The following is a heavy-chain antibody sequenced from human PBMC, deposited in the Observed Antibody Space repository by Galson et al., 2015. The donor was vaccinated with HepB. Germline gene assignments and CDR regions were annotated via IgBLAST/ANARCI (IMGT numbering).Heavy chain of an antibody. CDR2: IIPIFGTA. D-gene: IGHD1-26*01. Sequence: SVKVSCKASGGTFSSYAISWVRQAPGQGLEWMGGIIPIFGTANYAQKFQGRVTITADKSTSTAYMELSSLRSEDTAVYYCARDQVVGATAEYFQHWGQGTLVTVSS. CDR1: GGTFSSYA. J-gene: IGHJ1*01. V-gene: IGHV1-69*06. CDR3: ARDQVVGATAEYFQH.